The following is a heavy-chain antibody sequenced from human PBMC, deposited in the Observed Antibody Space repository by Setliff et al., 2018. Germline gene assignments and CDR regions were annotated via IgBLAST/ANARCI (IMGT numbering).Heavy chain of an antibody. CDR3: ARGGYYYDSSGPSPDHFDY. Sequence: GASVKVSCKASGYTFTSYYMHWVRQAPGQGLEWMGIINPSGGSTSYAQKFQGRVTMTRDTSTSTVYMELSSLRSEDTAVYYCARGGYYYDSSGPSPDHFDYWGQGTLVTVPQ. CDR1: GYTFTSYY. D-gene: IGHD3-22*01. CDR2: INPSGGST. J-gene: IGHJ4*02. V-gene: IGHV1-46*01.